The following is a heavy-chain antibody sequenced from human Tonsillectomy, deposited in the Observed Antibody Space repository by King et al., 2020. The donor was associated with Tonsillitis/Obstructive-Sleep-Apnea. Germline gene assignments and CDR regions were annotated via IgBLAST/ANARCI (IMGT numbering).Heavy chain of an antibody. V-gene: IGHV3-48*02. Sequence: VQLVESGGGLVQPGGSLRLSCAASGFTFSTYSMNWVRQAPGKGLEYISYISGSASALYYADSVKGRFTISRDNARNSLYLQMNSLRDEDTAVYYCARGKSYWGQGTLVTVSS. J-gene: IGHJ4*02. CDR2: ISGSASAL. CDR1: GFTFSTYS. CDR3: ARGKSY.